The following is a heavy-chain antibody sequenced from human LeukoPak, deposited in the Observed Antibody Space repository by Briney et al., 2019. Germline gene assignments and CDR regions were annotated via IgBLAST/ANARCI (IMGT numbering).Heavy chain of an antibody. CDR3: TTSQEYYDSSEYFDY. J-gene: IGHJ4*02. V-gene: IGHV3-15*01. CDR1: GFTFSNAW. D-gene: IGHD3-22*01. CDR2: IKSKTDGGTT. Sequence: GGSLRLSCAASGFTFSNAWMSWVRQAPGKGLEWVGRIKSKTDGGTTDYAAPVKGRFTISRDDLKNTLYLQMNSLKTEDTAVYYCTTSQEYYDSSEYFDYWGQGTLVTVSS.